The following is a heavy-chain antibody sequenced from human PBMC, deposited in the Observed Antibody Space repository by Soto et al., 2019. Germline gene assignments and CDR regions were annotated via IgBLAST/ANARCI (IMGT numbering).Heavy chain of an antibody. CDR2: IYPGDSET. CDR1: GYTFISNW. J-gene: IGHJ4*02. Sequence: PGESLNISCKGSGYTFISNWVGWVRQMPGKGLEWMGIIYPGDSETRYSPSFQGQVTISADKSINTAYLQWSSLKASDTAIYYCARTFGGHLYSFDFWGQGTLVTVSS. CDR3: ARTFGGHLYSFDF. V-gene: IGHV5-51*01. D-gene: IGHD3-16*01.